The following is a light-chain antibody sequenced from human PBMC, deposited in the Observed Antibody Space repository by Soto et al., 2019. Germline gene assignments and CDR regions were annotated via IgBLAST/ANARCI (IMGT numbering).Light chain of an antibody. J-gene: IGLJ2*01. CDR2: GNN. Sequence: QSVLTQPPSVSGAPGQRVTISCTGSSSNIGAGYDVHWYQQLPGTAPKLLIYGNNNRPSGVPDRFPGSKSGTSASLAITGLQADDEADYYCQSYDSSLSGVVFGGGTKLTVL. CDR3: QSYDSSLSGVV. V-gene: IGLV1-40*01. CDR1: SSNIGAGYD.